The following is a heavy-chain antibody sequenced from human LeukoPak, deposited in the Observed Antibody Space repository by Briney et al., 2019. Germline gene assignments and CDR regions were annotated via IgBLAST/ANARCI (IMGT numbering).Heavy chain of an antibody. D-gene: IGHD6-19*01. CDR1: GGSISSSNYY. J-gene: IGHJ4*02. CDR2: IYYSGST. Sequence: SETLSLTCTVSGGSISSSNYYWGWIRQPPGKGLERIGSIYYSGSTYYNPSLKSRVTISVDTSKNQFSLKLSSVTAADTAVYYCARHWFISSGHYIDYWGQGTLVTVSS. V-gene: IGHV4-39*01. CDR3: ARHWFISSGHYIDY.